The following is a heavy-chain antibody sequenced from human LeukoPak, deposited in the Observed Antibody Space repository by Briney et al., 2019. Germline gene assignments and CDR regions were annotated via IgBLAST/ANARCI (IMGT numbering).Heavy chain of an antibody. D-gene: IGHD6-13*01. V-gene: IGHV3-30*02. CDR1: GFTFSSYG. CDR2: IRYDGSNK. Sequence: PGGSLRLSRAASGFTFSSYGMHWVRQAPGKGLEWVAFIRYDGSNKYYADSVKGRFTISRDNSKNTLYLQMNSLRAEDTAVYYCAKGAATYSSSPYYMDVWGKGTTVTVSS. CDR3: AKGAATYSSSPYYMDV. J-gene: IGHJ6*03.